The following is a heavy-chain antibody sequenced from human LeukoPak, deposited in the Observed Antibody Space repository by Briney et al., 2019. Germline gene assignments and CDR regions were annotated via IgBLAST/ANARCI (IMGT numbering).Heavy chain of an antibody. J-gene: IGHJ4*02. CDR2: VSGIGDNT. CDR1: GFMFTSYA. CDR3: AKVPSNGGNSDDF. V-gene: IGHV3-23*01. D-gene: IGHD2-8*01. Sequence: GGSLRLSCAGSGFMFTSYALSWVRQAPGKGLEWVATVSGIGDNTHYADSVKGRFTISRDNSKNMVFLQMTSLRVEDTAVYYCAKVPSNGGNSDDFWGQGTQVTVSS.